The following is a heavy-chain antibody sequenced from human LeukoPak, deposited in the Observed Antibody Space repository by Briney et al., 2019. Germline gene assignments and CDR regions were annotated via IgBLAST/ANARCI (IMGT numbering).Heavy chain of an antibody. D-gene: IGHD1-1*01. J-gene: IGHJ4*02. CDR3: ARGGLEPVDY. CDR2: INPDGSTT. V-gene: IGHV3-74*03. CDR1: GFTFSTYW. Sequence: GGSLRLSCAASGFTFSTYWMHWVRQAPGKGLVWVSRINPDGSTTTYADSVRGRFTISRDNAKNTLYLQMNSLRAEDTAVYSCARGGLEPVDYWGQGTLVTVSS.